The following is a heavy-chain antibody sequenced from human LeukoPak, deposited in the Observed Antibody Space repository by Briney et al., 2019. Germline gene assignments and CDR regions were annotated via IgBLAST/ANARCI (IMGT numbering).Heavy chain of an antibody. J-gene: IGHJ3*02. CDR2: IYSGGST. D-gene: IGHD3/OR15-3a*01. Sequence: GGSLRLSCAASGFTVSSNYMSWVRQAPGKGLEWVSVIYSGGSTYYADSVKGRFTISRDNSKNTLYLQMNSLRAEDTAVYYCARAYDFWSGENDAFDIWGQGTMVTVSS. CDR1: GFTVSSNY. CDR3: ARAYDFWSGENDAFDI. V-gene: IGHV3-53*01.